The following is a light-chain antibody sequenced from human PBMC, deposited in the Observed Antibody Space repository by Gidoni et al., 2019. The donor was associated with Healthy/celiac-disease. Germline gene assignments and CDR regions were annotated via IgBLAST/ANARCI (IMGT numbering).Light chain of an antibody. CDR2: DAS. Sequence: TLVLSPGESATLSCRASQSVSNYLAWYQQKPGQAPRLLIYDASNRATGIPARFSGSGSGTDFTLTISSLEPEDFAVYYCQQRSNWPRGLTFGGGTKVEIK. CDR3: QQRSNWPRGLT. CDR1: QSVSNY. V-gene: IGKV3-11*01. J-gene: IGKJ4*01.